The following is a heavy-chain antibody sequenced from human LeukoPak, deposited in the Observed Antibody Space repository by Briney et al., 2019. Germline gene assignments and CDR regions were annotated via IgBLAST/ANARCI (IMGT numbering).Heavy chain of an antibody. CDR1: GGSTINYF. CDR3: ARAEGSGSGAYTLDY. CDR2: IYSSGTT. J-gene: IGHJ4*02. Sequence: PSETLSLTCTVSGGSTINYFRSWIRQPEAKGLEWIGNIYSSGTTHYNPSLNNRVTISLDTSKSQFSLHLNSVTAADTAVYYCARAEGSGSGAYTLDYWGQGILVTVSS. D-gene: IGHD3-10*01. V-gene: IGHV4-4*07.